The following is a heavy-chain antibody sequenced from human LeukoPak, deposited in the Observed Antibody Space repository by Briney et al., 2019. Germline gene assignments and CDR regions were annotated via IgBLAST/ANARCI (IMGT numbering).Heavy chain of an antibody. J-gene: IGHJ4*02. CDR2: ISFTSSFV. V-gene: IGHV3-21*04. CDR3: ARVGYGDYGWLDY. D-gene: IGHD4-17*01. CDR1: GFTFSDYS. Sequence: PGGSLRLSCAASGFTFSDYSMNWVRQAPGKGLEWVSSISFTSSFVYYADSVKGRFTISRDNAKNSLYLQMNSLRAEDTAVYYCARVGYGDYGWLDYWGQGTLVTVSS.